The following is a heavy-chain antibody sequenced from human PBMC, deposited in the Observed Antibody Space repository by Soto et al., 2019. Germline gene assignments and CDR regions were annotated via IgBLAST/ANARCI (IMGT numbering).Heavy chain of an antibody. CDR3: ARSGGKNAPESRHFEY. D-gene: IGHD3-16*01. J-gene: IGHJ4*02. CDR1: GFTISSYP. Sequence: GGSLRLSCAASGFTISSYPMHWVRQAPGKGLEWVTVISYDGNVKYYTDSVKGRVAVSRDNSQNTLYLQMDSLTTEDTALYYCARSGGKNAPESRHFEYWGRGTLVTVSS. CDR2: ISYDGNVK. V-gene: IGHV3-30*09.